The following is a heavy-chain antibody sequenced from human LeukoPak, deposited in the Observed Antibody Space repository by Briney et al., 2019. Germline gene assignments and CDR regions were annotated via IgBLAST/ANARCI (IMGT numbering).Heavy chain of an antibody. CDR3: ARVTASGSHDY. Sequence: SQTLSLTCAISGDSVSSGAWNWIRQSPSRGLEWLGRTNYRSKWYNDYAVSVSSRITISPDTSKNQFSLRLSSVTPEDTAIYYCARVTASGSHDYWGQGTLVTVSS. V-gene: IGHV6-1*01. CDR1: GDSVSSGA. J-gene: IGHJ4*02. CDR2: TNYRSKWYN. D-gene: IGHD3-10*01.